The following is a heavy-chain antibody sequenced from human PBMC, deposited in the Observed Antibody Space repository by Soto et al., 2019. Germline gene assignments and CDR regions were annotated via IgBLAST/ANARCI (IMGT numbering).Heavy chain of an antibody. CDR1: GGTFNSYA. CDR3: ARDPNIVLVPAALRSYYYYSGMDV. D-gene: IGHD2-2*01. V-gene: IGHV1-69*04. Sequence: SLNVSCKASGGTFNSYAINWVRQDKGQGLEWMGRIVPIIGVANYAQKFQDRVTITADKSTSTAYMELSSLRSDDTAVYYCARDPNIVLVPAALRSYYYYSGMDVWGQGTTVTVSS. J-gene: IGHJ6*02. CDR2: IVPIIGVA.